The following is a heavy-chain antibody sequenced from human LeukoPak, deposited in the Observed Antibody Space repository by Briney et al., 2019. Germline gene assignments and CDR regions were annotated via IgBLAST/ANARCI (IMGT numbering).Heavy chain of an antibody. Sequence: ASETLSLTCTVSGGSISSYYWSWIRQPPGKGLEWIGYIYYSGSTNYNPSLKSRVTISVDTSKNQFSLKLSSVTAADTAVYYCAREGGTVLGFDYWGQGTLVTVSS. CDR3: AREGGTVLGFDY. J-gene: IGHJ4*02. D-gene: IGHD2-15*01. V-gene: IGHV4-59*01. CDR2: IYYSGST. CDR1: GGSISSYY.